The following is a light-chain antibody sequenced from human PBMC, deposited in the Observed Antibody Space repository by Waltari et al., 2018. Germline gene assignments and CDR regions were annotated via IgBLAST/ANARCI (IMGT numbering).Light chain of an antibody. V-gene: IGLV2-14*01. CDR1: SSDVGGYNY. J-gene: IGLJ1*01. CDR2: DVS. CDR3: NSYTISSTLGV. Sequence: QSALTQPASVSGSPGQSITISCTGTSSDVGGYNYVSWYQQHPGKAPKLTIYDVSNRPSGVSNRYSGSKSGNTASLTISGLQAEDEADYYCNSYTISSTLGVFGTGTKVTVL.